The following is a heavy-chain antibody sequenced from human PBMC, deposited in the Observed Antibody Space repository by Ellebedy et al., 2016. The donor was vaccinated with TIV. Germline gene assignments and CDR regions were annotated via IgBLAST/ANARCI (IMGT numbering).Heavy chain of an antibody. J-gene: IGHJ4*02. V-gene: IGHV3-73*01. D-gene: IGHD2-21*02. Sequence: GESLKISCEASGFTFATYAMTWVRQAPGKGLEWVGRIRSKANNYATAYAASVKGRFTISSDDSKNTAYLQMNSLKTEDTAVYYCVHIVVVTATGYWGQGTLVTVSS. CDR3: VHIVVVTATGY. CDR1: GFTFATYA. CDR2: IRSKANNYAT.